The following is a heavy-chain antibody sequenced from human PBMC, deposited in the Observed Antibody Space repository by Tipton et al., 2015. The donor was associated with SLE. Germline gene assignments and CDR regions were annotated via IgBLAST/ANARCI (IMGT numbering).Heavy chain of an antibody. Sequence: TLSLTCTVSGGSISSYYWSWIRQPPGKGLEWIGYIYYSGSTNYNPSLKSRVTISVDTSKNQFSLKLSSVTAADTAVYYCARRTGDPFDFWGQGTLVTVSS. CDR3: ARRTGDPFDF. V-gene: IGHV4-59*08. CDR2: IYYSGST. J-gene: IGHJ4*02. D-gene: IGHD7-27*01. CDR1: GGSISSYY.